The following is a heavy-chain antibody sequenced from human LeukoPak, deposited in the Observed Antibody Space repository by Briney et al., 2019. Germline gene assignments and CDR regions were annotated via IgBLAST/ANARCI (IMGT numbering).Heavy chain of an antibody. J-gene: IGHJ4*02. D-gene: IGHD2-2*01. V-gene: IGHV3-30*02. CDR3: AKERCSSTSCYSFGY. Sequence: GGSLRLSCAASGFTFSSYGMHWVRQAPGKGLEWVAFIRYDGSNKYYPDSVKGRFTISRDNSKNTLYLQMNSLRAEDTAVYYCAKERCSSTSCYSFGYWGQGTLVTVSS. CDR2: IRYDGSNK. CDR1: GFTFSSYG.